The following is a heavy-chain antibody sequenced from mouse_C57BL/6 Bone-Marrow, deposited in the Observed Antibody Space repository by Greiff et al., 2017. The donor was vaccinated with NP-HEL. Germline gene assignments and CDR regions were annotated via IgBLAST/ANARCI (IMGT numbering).Heavy chain of an antibody. Sequence: VQLKESGPELVKPGASVKISCKASGYSFTGYYMNWVKQSPEKSLEWIGEINPSTGGTTYNQKFKAKATLTVDKSSSTAYMQLKSLTSEDSAVYYCARPTVVGRGFAYWGQGTLVTVSA. J-gene: IGHJ3*01. D-gene: IGHD1-1*01. CDR3: ARPTVVGRGFAY. CDR2: INPSTGGT. V-gene: IGHV1-42*01. CDR1: GYSFTGYY.